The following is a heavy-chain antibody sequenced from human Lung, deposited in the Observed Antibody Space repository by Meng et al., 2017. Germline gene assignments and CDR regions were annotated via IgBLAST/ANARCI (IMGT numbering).Heavy chain of an antibody. D-gene: IGHD6-13*01. V-gene: IGHV1-18*01. J-gene: IGHJ4*02. CDR1: GYTFIRHG. CDR3: ARDLKPEGIATEYLDY. CDR2: ISVHNGNT. Sequence: QVQVEQDGAEVRNPGAAVKVSCKTAGYTFIRHGITWVRQAPGQGLEWMGWISVHNGNTNYAEKFQGRVTMTTDTSTNTAYMELRSLTSDDTAVYYCARDLKPEGIATEYLDYWGQGTLVTVSS.